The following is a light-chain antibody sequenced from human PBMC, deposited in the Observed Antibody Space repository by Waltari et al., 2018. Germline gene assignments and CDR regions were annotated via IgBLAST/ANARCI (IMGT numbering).Light chain of an antibody. CDR2: DVS. Sequence: QSALTQPASVSGSPGQSITISCTGTNNDIGGYDYVSWYQQHPGKAPKLLIYDVSDRPSGVFIRFSGSKSGNTASLTISGLQTEDEADYYCSSYVSGSTLKMFGGGTKLTVL. J-gene: IGLJ3*02. CDR3: SSYVSGSTLKM. V-gene: IGLV2-14*01. CDR1: NNDIGGYDY.